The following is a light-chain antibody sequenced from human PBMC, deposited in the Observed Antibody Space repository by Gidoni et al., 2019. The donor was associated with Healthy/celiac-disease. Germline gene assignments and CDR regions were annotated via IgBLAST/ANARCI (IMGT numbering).Light chain of an antibody. V-gene: IGKV1-5*03. CDR1: QSISSW. CDR2: KAS. Sequence: DIQMTQSPSTLSASVGDRVTIPCRASQSISSWLAWYQQKPGEAPKLLIYKASSLESGVPSRFSGSGSGTEFTLTISSLQPDDFATYFCQQYNSYPFTFGPGTKVAIK. J-gene: IGKJ3*01. CDR3: QQYNSYPFT.